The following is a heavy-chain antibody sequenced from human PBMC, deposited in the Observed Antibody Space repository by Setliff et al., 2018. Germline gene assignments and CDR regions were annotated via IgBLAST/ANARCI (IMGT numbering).Heavy chain of an antibody. V-gene: IGHV4-61*02. CDR1: GGSISSGNYY. CDR2: VYTTGST. Sequence: SETLSLTCTVSGGSISSGNYYWSWIRQPAGKGLEWIGRVYTTGSTNFNPSLKSRVTISLDTSKNQFSLKLSSVTAADTAVYYCARGLAYSYGPPRSKYFDYWGQGTLVTVSS. D-gene: IGHD5-18*01. CDR3: ARGLAYSYGPPRSKYFDY. J-gene: IGHJ4*02.